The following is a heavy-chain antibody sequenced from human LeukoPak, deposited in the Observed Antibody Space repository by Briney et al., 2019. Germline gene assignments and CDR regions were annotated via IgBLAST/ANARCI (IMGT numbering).Heavy chain of an antibody. Sequence: GGSLRLSCAASGFTFSESWMSWVRQAPGKGLEWVANMNQDGSEKDYVDSVKGRFTITRDNARKSLYLQMSSLRGEDTAVYYCATYSHWVAGDVWGQGTTVTVSS. CDR2: MNQDGSEK. CDR1: GFTFSESW. CDR3: ATYSHWVAGDV. V-gene: IGHV3-7*01. J-gene: IGHJ6*02. D-gene: IGHD3-16*01.